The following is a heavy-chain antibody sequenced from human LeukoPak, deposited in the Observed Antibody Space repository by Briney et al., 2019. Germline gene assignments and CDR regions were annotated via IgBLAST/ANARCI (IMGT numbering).Heavy chain of an antibody. Sequence: KPSETLSLTCTVSGGSISSYYWSWIRQPPGKGLEWIGYIYYSGSTNYNPSLKSRVTISVDTSKNQFSLKLSSVTAADTAVYYCASLGGNSPFDYWGQGTLVTVSS. J-gene: IGHJ4*02. CDR3: ASLGGNSPFDY. CDR1: GGSISSYY. CDR2: IYYSGST. D-gene: IGHD4-23*01. V-gene: IGHV4-59*01.